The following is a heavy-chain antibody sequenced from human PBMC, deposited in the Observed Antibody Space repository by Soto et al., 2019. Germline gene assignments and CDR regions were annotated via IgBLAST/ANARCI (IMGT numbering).Heavy chain of an antibody. CDR2: IYYSGST. CDR3: ARVELLWFGEFLYFDY. D-gene: IGHD3-10*01. CDR1: GGSITSGGFY. V-gene: IGHV4-31*03. J-gene: IGHJ4*02. Sequence: QVQLQESGPGLVKPSQTLSLTCSVSGGSITSGGFYWSWIRQHPGKGLEWIGYIYYSGSTYYNPSLESRVNISVATSKNPFSLKLSSVTAADTAVYYCARVELLWFGEFLYFDYWGQGTLVTVSS.